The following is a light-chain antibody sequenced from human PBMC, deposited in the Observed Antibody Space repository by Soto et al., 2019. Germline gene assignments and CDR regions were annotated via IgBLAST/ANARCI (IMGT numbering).Light chain of an antibody. Sequence: QTVVTQEPSFSVSPGGTVTLTCGLSSGSVSTNYYPSWYQQTPGQAPRTLIYSTNTRSSGVPDRFSGSILGNKAALTITGAQADDESDYYCVLYMGSGIWVXGGGTKLTVL. J-gene: IGLJ3*02. CDR1: SGSVSTNYY. CDR3: VLYMGSGIWV. CDR2: STN. V-gene: IGLV8-61*01.